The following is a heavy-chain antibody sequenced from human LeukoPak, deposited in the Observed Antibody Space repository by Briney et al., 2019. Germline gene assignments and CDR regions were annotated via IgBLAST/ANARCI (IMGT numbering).Heavy chain of an antibody. CDR1: GFNLSSYW. V-gene: IGHV3-7*01. CDR3: ARVRDTYYPLDAFQI. Sequence: GGSLRLSCAASGFNLSSYWMLWVHQAPGKGREWVANIKQDGSEKYYVASVKGRFTISRDNAKNPLYLQMNSLRAEDTAVYYCARVRDTYYPLDAFQIWGQGTMVTVSS. J-gene: IGHJ3*02. D-gene: IGHD3-10*01. CDR2: IKQDGSEK.